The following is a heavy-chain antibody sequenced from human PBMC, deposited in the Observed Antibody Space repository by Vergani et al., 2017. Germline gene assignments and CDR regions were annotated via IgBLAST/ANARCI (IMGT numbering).Heavy chain of an antibody. J-gene: IGHJ4*02. CDR3: AKGNDGGGLGY. CDR2: ISFSGGTT. CDR1: GFAFRFYA. D-gene: IGHD1-1*01. Sequence: EVRLLESGGGLVQPGGSLRLSCAASGFAFRFYAMSWVRQAPGKGLGWVSGISFSGGTTYYADSVKGRFTISRDNSKNTLYLQMNSLRAEDTAVYYCAKGNDGGGLGYWGQGTLVTVSS. V-gene: IGHV3-23*01.